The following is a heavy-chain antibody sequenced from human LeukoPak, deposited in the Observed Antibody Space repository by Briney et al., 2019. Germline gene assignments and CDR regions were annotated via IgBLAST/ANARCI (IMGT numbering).Heavy chain of an antibody. CDR3: ARHRAVAGTLGGFDI. V-gene: IGHV5-51*01. J-gene: IGHJ3*02. Sequence: EESLKISCKASGYNFINFWIGWVRQMPGKGLEWMGIFNPGDSNTRYSPPFQGQITISVDKSISTAYLQWTSLKVSDTAIYYCARHRAVAGTLGGFDIWGQGTIVTVSS. D-gene: IGHD6-19*01. CDR1: GYNFINFW. CDR2: FNPGDSNT.